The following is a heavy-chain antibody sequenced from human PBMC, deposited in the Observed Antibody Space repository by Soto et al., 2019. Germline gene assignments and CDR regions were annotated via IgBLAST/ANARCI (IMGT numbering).Heavy chain of an antibody. V-gene: IGHV4-59*01. D-gene: IGHD3-9*01. J-gene: IGHJ5*02. CDR2: IYYSGST. CDR1: RGSINRYC. CDR3: ARAYGDYDILTGYLNWFDP. Sequence: NPSETRSRTWTVSRGSINRYCWSGMRQPPGKGLEWIGYIYYSGSTNYNPSLKSRVTISVDTSKTQLSLKLSSVTAADTAVYYCARAYGDYDILTGYLNWFDPWGQGTLVTVSS.